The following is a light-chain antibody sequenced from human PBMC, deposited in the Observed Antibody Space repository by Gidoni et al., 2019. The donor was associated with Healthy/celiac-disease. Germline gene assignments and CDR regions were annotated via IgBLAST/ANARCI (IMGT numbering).Light chain of an antibody. CDR3: QQYGSSPPMCS. CDR1: QSVSSSY. CDR2: GAS. Sequence: DTALTQVPGTLSLSPGERATLSCRASQSVSSSYLAWYQQKPGQAPRLLIYGASSRATGIPDRFSGSGSGTDFTLTISRLEPEDFAVYYCQQYGSSPPMCSFGQGTKLEIK. V-gene: IGKV3-20*01. J-gene: IGKJ2*04.